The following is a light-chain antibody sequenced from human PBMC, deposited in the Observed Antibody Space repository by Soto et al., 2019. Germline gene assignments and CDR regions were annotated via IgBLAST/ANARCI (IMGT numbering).Light chain of an antibody. CDR2: DVS. Sequence: LTPPRSVSGSPGQSVTISCTGTSSDVGGYNYVSWYQQHPGKAPKLMIYDVSKRPSGVPDRFTGSKSGNTASLTISGLQAEDEADYYCCSYAGSYWVFGGGTKVTVL. CDR3: CSYAGSYWV. V-gene: IGLV2-11*01. CDR1: SSDVGGYNY. J-gene: IGLJ2*01.